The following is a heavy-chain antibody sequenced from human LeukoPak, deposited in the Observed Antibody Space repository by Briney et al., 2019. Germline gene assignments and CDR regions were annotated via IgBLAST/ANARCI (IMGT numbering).Heavy chain of an antibody. D-gene: IGHD2/OR15-2a*01. CDR3: ARGNTDPGRYWYFDL. V-gene: IGHV3-20*04. CDR2: INWNGGST. J-gene: IGHJ2*01. Sequence: GGSLRLSCAASGFTFDDYGMSWVRQAPGKGLEWVSGINWNGGSTGYADSVKGRFTISRDNAKNSLYLQMNSLRAEDTALYYCARGNTDPGRYWYFDLWGRGTLVTVSS. CDR1: GFTFDDYG.